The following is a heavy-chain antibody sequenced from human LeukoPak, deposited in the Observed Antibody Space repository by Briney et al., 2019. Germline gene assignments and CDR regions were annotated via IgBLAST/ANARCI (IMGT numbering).Heavy chain of an antibody. J-gene: IGHJ4*02. CDR1: GFTFSSYS. V-gene: IGHV3-21*01. CDR2: ISSSSSYI. CDR3: ARDRAPPERPFDY. D-gene: IGHD1-1*01. Sequence: GGSLRLSCAASGFTFSSYSMNWVRQAPGKGLEWVSSISSSSSYIYYADSVKGRFTISRDNAKNSPYLQMNSLRAEDTAVYYCARDRAPPERPFDYWGQGTLVTVSS.